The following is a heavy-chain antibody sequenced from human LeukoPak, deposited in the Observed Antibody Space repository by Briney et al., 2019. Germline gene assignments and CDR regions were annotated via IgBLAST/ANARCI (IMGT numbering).Heavy chain of an antibody. CDR1: GCSISSYY. V-gene: IGHV3-11*06. CDR3: ARGRSVGSRYFAY. CDR2: ISSSSSYI. D-gene: IGHD3-10*01. J-gene: IGHJ4*02. Sequence: LSLTCNVLGCSISSYYWSWIRQPPGKGLDWVSSISSSSSYIYYADTVKRRFTFSRDNAKNSLYLQMNSLRAEDTAVYYCARGRSVGSRYFAYGGQGTLVTVSS.